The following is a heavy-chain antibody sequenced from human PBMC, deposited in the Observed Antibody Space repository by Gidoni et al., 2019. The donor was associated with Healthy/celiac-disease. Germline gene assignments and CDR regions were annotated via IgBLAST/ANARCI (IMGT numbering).Heavy chain of an antibody. CDR2: IYTSGST. D-gene: IGHD3-3*01. J-gene: IGHJ2*01. CDR3: ARTEYYDFWSGYYNDWYFDL. Sequence: QVQLQESGPGLVKPSQTLSLTCTVSGGSISSGSYYWSWIRQPAGKGLEWIGRIYTSGSTNYNPSLKSRVTISVDTSKNQFSLKLSSVTAADTAVYYCARTEYYDFWSGYYNDWYFDLWGRGTLVTVSS. CDR1: GGSISSGSYY. V-gene: IGHV4-61*02.